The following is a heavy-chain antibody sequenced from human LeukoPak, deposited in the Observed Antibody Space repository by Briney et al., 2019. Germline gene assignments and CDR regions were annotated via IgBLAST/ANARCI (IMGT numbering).Heavy chain of an antibody. D-gene: IGHD6-13*01. Sequence: GGSLRLSCAASGFTFSSYWMQWVRQAPGKGLGGVSRINSGGSSTSYADSVKGRFTISRDNPKNTLYLQMNSLRAEDTAAYYCARAARFSGYVDYWGQGTLVTVSS. CDR1: GFTFSSYW. J-gene: IGHJ4*02. CDR3: ARAARFSGYVDY. V-gene: IGHV3-74*01. CDR2: INSGGSST.